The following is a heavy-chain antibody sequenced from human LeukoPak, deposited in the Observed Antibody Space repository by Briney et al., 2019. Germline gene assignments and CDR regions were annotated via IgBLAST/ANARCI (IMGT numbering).Heavy chain of an antibody. D-gene: IGHD1-26*01. CDR2: IIPILGIA. CDR1: VGTFSSYA. Sequence: ASVKVSCKASVGTFSSYAISWVRQPPGQGRGWMGRIIPILGIANYAQKFQGRVTITADKSTSTAYMELSSLRSEDTAVYYCAVVGATSGSDYWGQGTLVTVSS. CDR3: AVVGATSGSDY. J-gene: IGHJ4*02. V-gene: IGHV1-69*04.